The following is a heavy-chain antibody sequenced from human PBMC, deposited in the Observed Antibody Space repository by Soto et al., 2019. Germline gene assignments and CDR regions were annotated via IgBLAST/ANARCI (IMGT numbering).Heavy chain of an antibody. Sequence: QLQLQESGSGLVRPSQTLSLTCAVSGGSISSGGYSWNWIRQPPGKGLVWIGYIYHSGRTLYNPSLQSRVTISVDKSKNQFSLKLSSVTAADTAVYYCARDQLEGNWFDPWGQGTLVTVSS. D-gene: IGHD1-1*01. CDR1: GGSISSGGYS. J-gene: IGHJ5*02. V-gene: IGHV4-30-2*01. CDR3: ARDQLEGNWFDP. CDR2: IYHSGRT.